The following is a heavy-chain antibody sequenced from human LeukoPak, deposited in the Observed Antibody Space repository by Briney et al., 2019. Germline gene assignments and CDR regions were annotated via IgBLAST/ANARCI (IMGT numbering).Heavy chain of an antibody. J-gene: IGHJ4*02. V-gene: IGHV4-39*01. CDR2: IYYSGST. CDR3: ARQTGSGLFILP. D-gene: IGHD3/OR15-3a*01. CDR1: GDSISTSNSY. Sequence: SETLSLTCTVSGDSISTSNSYWGWIRQPPGKGLEWIGSIYYSGSTYYNPSLKSRVTISVDTSKNQFSLKLSSVTAADTAVYYCARQTGSGLFILPGGQGTLVTVSS.